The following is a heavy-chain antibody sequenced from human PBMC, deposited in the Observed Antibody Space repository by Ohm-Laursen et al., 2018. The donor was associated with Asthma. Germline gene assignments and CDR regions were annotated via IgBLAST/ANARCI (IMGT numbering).Heavy chain of an antibody. J-gene: IGHJ2*01. CDR2: IRHNADNT. CDR1: GFTFSGHA. V-gene: IGHV3-23*01. D-gene: IGHD2-2*01. CDR3: AKDGRYCSSTSCFYWYFDL. Sequence: SLRLSCAASGFTFSGHAMTWVRQAPGKGLEWVSSIRHNADNTYYADSVKGRFTISRDNSKNTLYLQMNSLRAEDTAVYYCAKDGRYCSSTSCFYWYFDLWGRGTLVTVSS.